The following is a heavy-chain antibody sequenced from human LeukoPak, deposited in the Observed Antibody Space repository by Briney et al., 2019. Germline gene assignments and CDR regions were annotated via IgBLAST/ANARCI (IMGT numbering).Heavy chain of an antibody. D-gene: IGHD6-13*01. J-gene: IGHJ5*02. Sequence: PGGSLRLSCAASGFSFSSHWMHWVRQAPGKGPVWVSRINFDGSRTTYADSVKGRFTISRDNAKNTLYLQMDRLRAEDTAVYFCARDGRHQQLPDNYFDPWGQGTLVTVSS. CDR1: GFSFSSHW. CDR2: INFDGSRT. V-gene: IGHV3-74*03. CDR3: ARDGRHQQLPDNYFDP.